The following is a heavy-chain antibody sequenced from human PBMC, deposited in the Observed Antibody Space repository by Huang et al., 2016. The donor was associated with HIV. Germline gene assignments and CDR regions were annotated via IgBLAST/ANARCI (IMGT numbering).Heavy chain of an antibody. CDR2: IYYRGST. CDR3: ARGIGYSGRYFDY. V-gene: IGHV4-59*01. J-gene: IGHJ4*02. CDR1: GDSISSFY. Sequence: QVQLQESGPGLVKPSETLSLTYPVSGDSISSFYWSLIRQPPGKGLEWIGYIYYRGSTNYSPSLKSRVTISVDTSKNQFSLKLSSVTAADTAVYYCARGIGYSGRYFDYWGQGALVTVSS. D-gene: IGHD6-13*01.